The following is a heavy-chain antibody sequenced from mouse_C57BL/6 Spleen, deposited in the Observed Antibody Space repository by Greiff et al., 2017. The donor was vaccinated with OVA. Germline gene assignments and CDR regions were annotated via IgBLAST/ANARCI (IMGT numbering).Heavy chain of an antibody. D-gene: IGHD1-1*01. J-gene: IGHJ2*01. CDR1: GYTFTSYW. CDR3: ARSYGSSLYYFDY. CDR2: INPSSGYT. V-gene: IGHV1-7*01. Sequence: QVQLQQSGAELAKPGASVKLSCKASGYTFTSYWMHWVKQRPGQGLEWIGYINPSSGYTKYNQKFKDKATSTADKSSSTAYMQLSSLTYEDSAVYYCARSYGSSLYYFDYWGQGTTLTVSS.